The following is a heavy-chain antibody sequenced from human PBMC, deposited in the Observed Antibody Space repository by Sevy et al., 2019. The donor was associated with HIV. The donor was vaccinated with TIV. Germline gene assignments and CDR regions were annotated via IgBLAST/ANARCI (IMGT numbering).Heavy chain of an antibody. CDR3: ARGLVGANLGTDY. CDR1: GFTFSDYY. CDR2: ISFSSNYT. D-gene: IGHD1-26*01. J-gene: IGHJ4*02. V-gene: IGHV3-11*06. Sequence: GGSLRLSCSASGFTFSDYYMNWIRQAPGKGLEWISYISFSSNYTMYADSVTGRFTISRDNAKNSLYLQMNSLTAEDTAVYYCARGLVGANLGTDYWGQGSLVTVSS.